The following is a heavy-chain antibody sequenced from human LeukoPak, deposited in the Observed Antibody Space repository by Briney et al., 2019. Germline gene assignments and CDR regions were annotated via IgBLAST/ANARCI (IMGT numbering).Heavy chain of an antibody. J-gene: IGHJ4*02. CDR1: GGSISSSSYY. D-gene: IGHD4-17*01. Sequence: SETLSLTCTVSGGSISSSSYYWGWIRQPPGKGLEWIGSIYYSGSTYYNPSLKSRVTISVDTSKNQFSLKLSSVTAADTAVYYCARDDYGDYSFDYWGQGTLVTVSS. CDR3: ARDDYGDYSFDY. CDR2: IYYSGST. V-gene: IGHV4-39*07.